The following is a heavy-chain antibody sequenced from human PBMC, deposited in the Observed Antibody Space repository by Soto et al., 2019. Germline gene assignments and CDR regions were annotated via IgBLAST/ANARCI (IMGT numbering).Heavy chain of an antibody. J-gene: IGHJ5*02. CDR2: ISGSGGST. Sequence: GGTLRLSCAASGFTLSSYAMSWVRQAPGKGQERVSAISGSGGSTYYADSVKSRFTISRDNSKNTLYLQMNSLRAEYTDLFFCAKVQLDRPHWFSLWGQGTLVTVSS. D-gene: IGHD1-1*01. CDR1: GFTLSSYA. CDR3: AKVQLDRPHWFSL. V-gene: IGHV3-23*01.